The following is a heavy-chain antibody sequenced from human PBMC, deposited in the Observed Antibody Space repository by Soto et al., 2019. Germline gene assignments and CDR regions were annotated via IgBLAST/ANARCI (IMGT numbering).Heavy chain of an antibody. CDR3: ARDGGRHSGGIDY. CDR2: IIPIFGTA. D-gene: IGHD1-26*01. V-gene: IGHV1-69*01. J-gene: IGHJ4*02. Sequence: QVQLVQSGAEVKKPGSSVKVSCKASGGTFSSYSINWVRQAPGQGLEWMGEIIPIFGTANYAQKFQGRVTITADESTSTAYMKRSSLRSEDTAVYYCARDGGRHSGGIDYWGQGTLVTVSS. CDR1: GGTFSSYS.